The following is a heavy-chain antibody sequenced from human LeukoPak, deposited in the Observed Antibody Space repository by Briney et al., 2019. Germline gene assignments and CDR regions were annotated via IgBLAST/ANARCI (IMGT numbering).Heavy chain of an antibody. J-gene: IGHJ4*02. CDR3: AKSRGWLQIWDY. CDR2: IRGNGGNT. CDR1: GFTFSSYA. Sequence: GGSLRLSCAASGFTFSSYAMSWVRQAPGKGLEWVSLIRGNGGNTYYADSVKGRFTISRDNSKNTLYLQMNRLRAEDTAVYYCAKSRGWLQIWDYWGQGTLVTVSS. V-gene: IGHV3-23*01. D-gene: IGHD5-24*01.